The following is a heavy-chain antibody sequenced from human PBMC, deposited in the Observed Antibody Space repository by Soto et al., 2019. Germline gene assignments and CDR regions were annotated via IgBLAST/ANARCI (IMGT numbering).Heavy chain of an antibody. J-gene: IGHJ5*02. CDR3: ARTYSSGWYWGWFDP. D-gene: IGHD6-19*01. V-gene: IGHV3-74*01. CDR2: INNDGSTT. Sequence: GESLRLSFAASGFTFSSYWIHWVREAPGKGLVWVSRINNDGSTTSYADSVKGRFTISRDNAKNTLYLQMNSLRAEDTAVYYCARTYSSGWYWGWFDPWGQGT. CDR1: GFTFSSYW.